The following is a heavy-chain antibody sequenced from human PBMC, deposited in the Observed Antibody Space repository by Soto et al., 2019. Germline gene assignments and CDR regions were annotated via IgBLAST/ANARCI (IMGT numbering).Heavy chain of an antibody. CDR2: ISGSGSPI. V-gene: IGHV3-48*02. J-gene: IGHJ4*02. CDR1: GFTFSSFS. D-gene: IGHD2-15*01. Sequence: GGSLRLSCAASGFTFSSFSMNWVRQAPGKGLEWVAYISGSGSPIYYADPVKGRFTISRDNAKNSLYLQMNSLRDEDTALYYCARDRIFAFDYWGQGALVTVS. CDR3: ARDRIFAFDY.